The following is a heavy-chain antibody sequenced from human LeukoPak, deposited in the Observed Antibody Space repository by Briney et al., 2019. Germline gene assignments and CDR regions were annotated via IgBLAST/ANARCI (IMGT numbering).Heavy chain of an antibody. J-gene: IGHJ6*03. Sequence: SETLSLTCTVSGGSISSYYWSWIRQPAGKGLEWIGRIYTSGSTTYNPSLKSRVTMSVDTSKNQFSLKLSSVTAADTAVYYCARARDYYDFPAFDYYYMDVWGKGTTVTVSS. D-gene: IGHD3-3*01. V-gene: IGHV4-4*07. CDR2: IYTSGST. CDR1: GGSISSYY. CDR3: ARARDYYDFPAFDYYYMDV.